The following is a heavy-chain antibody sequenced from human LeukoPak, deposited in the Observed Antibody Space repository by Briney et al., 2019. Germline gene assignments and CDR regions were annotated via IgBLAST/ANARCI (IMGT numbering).Heavy chain of an antibody. CDR3: AKDRGSSWYGTSDY. CDR1: GFIFSSYA. CDR2: ISESGGST. D-gene: IGHD6-13*01. Sequence: GGSLRLSCAASGFIFSSYAMSWVRQTPGKGLEWVSRISESGGSTYHADSVKGRFTISRDNSKNMLYLQMNSLRAEDTAVYYCAKDRGSSWYGTSDYWGQGTLVTASS. J-gene: IGHJ4*02. V-gene: IGHV3-23*01.